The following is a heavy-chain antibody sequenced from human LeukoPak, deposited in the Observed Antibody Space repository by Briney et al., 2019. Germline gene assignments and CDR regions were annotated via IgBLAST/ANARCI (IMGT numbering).Heavy chain of an antibody. V-gene: IGHV3-21*01. CDR3: ARAPRSSYSSSWYPGFDY. CDR2: ISSSSSYI. J-gene: IGHJ4*02. CDR1: GFTFSSYS. Sequence: NPGGSLRLSCAAPGFTFSSYSMNWVRQAPGKGLEWVSSISSSSSYIYYADSVKGRFTISRDNAKNSLYLQMNSLRAEDTAVYYCARAPRSSYSSSWYPGFDYWGQGTLVTVSS. D-gene: IGHD6-13*01.